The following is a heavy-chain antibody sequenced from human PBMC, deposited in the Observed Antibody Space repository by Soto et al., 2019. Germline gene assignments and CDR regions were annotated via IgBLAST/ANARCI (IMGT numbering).Heavy chain of an antibody. CDR1: GYTFTSYG. Sequence: QVQLVQSGAEVKKPGASVKVSCKASGYTFTSYGISWVRQAHGQGLEWMGWISAYNGNTNYAQKLQGRVTMTTDTSTSTAYMELRSLRSDDTDVYYCARDLARAAAGSGGDYWGQGTLVTVSS. V-gene: IGHV1-18*04. CDR2: ISAYNGNT. J-gene: IGHJ4*02. D-gene: IGHD6-13*01. CDR3: ARDLARAAAGSGGDY.